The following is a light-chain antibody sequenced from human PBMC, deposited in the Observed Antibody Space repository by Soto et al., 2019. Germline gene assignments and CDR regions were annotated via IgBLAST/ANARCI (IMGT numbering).Light chain of an antibody. V-gene: IGLV8-61*01. CDR2: SPN. CDR1: SGSVSTSYY. J-gene: IGLJ2*01. CDR3: VLYMGSGISV. Sequence: QTVVTQEPSFSVSPGRTVTLTCGLSSGSVSTSYYPSWYQQTPGQAPRTLIYSPNTRSSGVPDRFSGSIRGNKAAVTITGAQADEESDYYCVLYMGSGISVFGGGTKLTVL.